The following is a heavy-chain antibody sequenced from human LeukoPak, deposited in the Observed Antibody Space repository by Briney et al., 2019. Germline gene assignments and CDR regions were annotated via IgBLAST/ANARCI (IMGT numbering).Heavy chain of an antibody. CDR1: GFTFSRYA. J-gene: IGHJ4*02. CDR3: ARITIFGVPKPIDY. Sequence: GGSLRLSCAASGFTFSRYAMSWVRQAPGKGLEWVSGISGSGGSTYYADSVKGRFTISRDNSKNTLYLQMNSLRSEDTAVYYCARITIFGVPKPIDYWGQGTLVTVSS. D-gene: IGHD3-3*01. CDR2: ISGSGGST. V-gene: IGHV3-23*01.